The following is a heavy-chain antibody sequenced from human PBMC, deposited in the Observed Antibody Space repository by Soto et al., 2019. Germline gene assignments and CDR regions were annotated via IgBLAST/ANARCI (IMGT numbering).Heavy chain of an antibody. D-gene: IGHD6-6*01. V-gene: IGHV6-1*01. CDR1: GDSVSSNRAA. CDR3: ARASGYLDY. CDR2: TYYRSKWYN. J-gene: IGHJ4*02. Sequence: PSQTLSLTCAISGDSVSSNRAAWNLIRQSPSRGLEWLGRTYYRSKWYNEYAVSVKSRIIVNPDTSKNQFSLHLNSVTPEDTAVYYCARASGYLDYWGQGTLVTVSS.